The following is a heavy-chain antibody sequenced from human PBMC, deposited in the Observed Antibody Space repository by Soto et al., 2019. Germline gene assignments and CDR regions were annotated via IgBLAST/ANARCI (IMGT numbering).Heavy chain of an antibody. CDR2: ITSSGSAI. CDR3: TRGYTGYAQAGPDS. CDR1: GFTFSIYS. V-gene: IGHV3-48*01. J-gene: IGHJ4*02. D-gene: IGHD5-12*01. Sequence: EVQLVESGGGLVQPGGSLRLSCAASGFTFSIYSMNWVRQAPGKGLVWVSYITSSGSAIYYADTVKGRFTISRDNAKNSLYLQMNSLRAEDTAVYYCTRGYTGYAQAGPDSWGQGTLVTVSA.